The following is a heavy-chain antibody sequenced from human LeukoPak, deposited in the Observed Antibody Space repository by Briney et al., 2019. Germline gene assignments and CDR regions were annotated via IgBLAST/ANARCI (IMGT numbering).Heavy chain of an antibody. CDR1: GYSFTGHY. CDR3: ARDRWQQLVQPDY. D-gene: IGHD6-13*01. J-gene: IGHJ4*02. V-gene: IGHV1-2*02. Sequence: ASVTVSCKASGYSFTGHYMHWVRQAPGQGLEWMGWINPKSGGTNYAQKFQGRVTMTRDMSTSTVYMELSSLRSEDTAVYYCARDRWQQLVQPDYWGQGTLVTVSS. CDR2: INPKSGGT.